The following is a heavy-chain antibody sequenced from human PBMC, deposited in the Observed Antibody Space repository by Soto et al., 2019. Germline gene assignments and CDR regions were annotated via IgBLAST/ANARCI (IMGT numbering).Heavy chain of an antibody. CDR1: GGTFSSYT. D-gene: IGHD3-10*01. Sequence: QVQLVQSGAEVKKPGSSVKVSCKASGGTFSSYTISWVRQAPGQGLEWMGRIIPILGIANYAQKLQGRVTITADKSTSTAHMERISLRSEDKAVYYCERAFGELFYDKQIDVWGKGTTVTVSS. V-gene: IGHV1-69*02. CDR3: ERAFGELFYDKQIDV. CDR2: IIPILGIA. J-gene: IGHJ6*04.